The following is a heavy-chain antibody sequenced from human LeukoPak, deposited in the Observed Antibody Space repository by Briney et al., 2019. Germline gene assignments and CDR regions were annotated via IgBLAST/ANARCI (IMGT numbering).Heavy chain of an antibody. D-gene: IGHD1-26*01. CDR2: IYPGDSDT. Sequence: GESLKISCKTSGYSFTNYWIGWVRQIPGKGLEWMGIIYPGDSDTRYSPSFQGQVTISDDKSITTAYLRWSSLKASDTAIYYCARLRREWELLDYWGQGTLVTVSS. CDR1: GYSFTNYW. J-gene: IGHJ4*02. V-gene: IGHV5-51*01. CDR3: ARLRREWELLDY.